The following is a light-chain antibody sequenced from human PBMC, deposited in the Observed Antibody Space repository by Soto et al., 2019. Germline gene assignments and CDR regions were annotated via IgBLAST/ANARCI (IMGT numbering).Light chain of an antibody. CDR3: HQYNNWPSWT. J-gene: IGKJ1*01. V-gene: IGKV3-15*01. CDR2: HVS. CDR1: QSVSSN. Sequence: EIVLTQSPATLSVSPGERATLSCRANQSVSSNLAWYQQKPGQSPRLLIYHVSTRATGVPARFSGSGSETEFTLTISSLQPEDFAIYYCHQYNNWPSWTFGQGTKVDIK.